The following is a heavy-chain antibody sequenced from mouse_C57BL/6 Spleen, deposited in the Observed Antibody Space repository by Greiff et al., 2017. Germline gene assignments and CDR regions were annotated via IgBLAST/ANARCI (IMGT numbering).Heavy chain of an antibody. CDR3: ARGDYGSSYKVWFAY. Sequence: EVKLQESGPGLVKPSQSLSLTCSVTGYSITSGYYWNWIRQFPGNKLEWMGYISYDGSNNYNPSLKNQISITRDTSKNQFFLKLNSVTTEDTATYYCARGDYGSSYKVWFAYWGQGTLVTVSA. D-gene: IGHD1-1*01. CDR2: ISYDGSN. CDR1: GYSITSGYY. V-gene: IGHV3-6*01. J-gene: IGHJ3*01.